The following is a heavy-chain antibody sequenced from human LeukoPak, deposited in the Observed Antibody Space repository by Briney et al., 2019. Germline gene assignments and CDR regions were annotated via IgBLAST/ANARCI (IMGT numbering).Heavy chain of an antibody. CDR2: ISYDGSNK. D-gene: IGHD2-2*01. V-gene: IGHV3-30*18. Sequence: GGSLRLSCAASGFTFSSYGIHGVRQAPGKGLEWVAVISYDGSNKYYADSLKGRFTISRDNSKNTLYLQMNGLRAEDTAVYYCAKETLYCSSTSCYSYFDYWGQGTLVTVSS. CDR1: GFTFSSYG. CDR3: AKETLYCSSTSCYSYFDY. J-gene: IGHJ4*02.